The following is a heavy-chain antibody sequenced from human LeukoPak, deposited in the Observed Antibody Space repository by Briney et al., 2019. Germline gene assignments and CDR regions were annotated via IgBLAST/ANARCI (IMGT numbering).Heavy chain of an antibody. CDR1: GFTFSDYY. CDR3: ARDEGYSGIFDY. Sequence: PGGSLRLSCAASGFTFSDYYMNWIRQAPGKRLEWVSYISSSSSYTNYADSVKGRFTISRDNAKNSLYLQMNSLRAEDTAVYYCARDEGYSGIFDYWGQGTLVTVSS. CDR2: ISSSSSYT. J-gene: IGHJ4*02. D-gene: IGHD5-12*01. V-gene: IGHV3-11*06.